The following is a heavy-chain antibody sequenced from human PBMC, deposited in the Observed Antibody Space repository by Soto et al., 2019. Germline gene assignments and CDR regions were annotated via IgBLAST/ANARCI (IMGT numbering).Heavy chain of an antibody. CDR3: ASVVRRITIFGGDYYYYMDV. D-gene: IGHD3-3*01. CDR2: ISAYNGNT. J-gene: IGHJ6*03. Sequence: ASAKVSCKASGYTFTSYGISWVRQAPGQGLEWMGWISAYNGNTNYAQKLQGRVTMTTDTSTSTAYMELRSLRSDDTAVYYCASVVRRITIFGGDYYYYMDVWGKGTTVTVSS. CDR1: GYTFTSYG. V-gene: IGHV1-18*01.